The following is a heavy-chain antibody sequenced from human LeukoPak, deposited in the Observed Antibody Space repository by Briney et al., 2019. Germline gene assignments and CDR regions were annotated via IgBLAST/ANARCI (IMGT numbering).Heavy chain of an antibody. V-gene: IGHV4-34*01. Sequence: SETLSLTCAVYGGSFSGYYWSWIRQPPGKGLEWIGEINHSGSTNYNPSLKSRVTISVDTSKNQFSLKLSSVTAADTAVYYCARKRDYYGSGRSRHYYYYYYGMDVWGQGTTVTVSS. CDR1: GGSFSGYY. D-gene: IGHD3-10*01. CDR2: INHSGST. J-gene: IGHJ6*02. CDR3: ARKRDYYGSGRSRHYYYYYYGMDV.